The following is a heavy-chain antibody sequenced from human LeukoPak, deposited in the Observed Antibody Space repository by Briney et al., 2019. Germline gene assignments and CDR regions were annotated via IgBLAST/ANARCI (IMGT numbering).Heavy chain of an antibody. J-gene: IGHJ3*02. CDR2: ISSSSSYI. D-gene: IGHD3-22*01. V-gene: IGHV3-21*01. Sequence: GGSLRLSCAASGFTFSSYSMNWVRQAPGKGLEWVSSISSSSSYIYYADSVKGRFTISRDNAKNSLYLQMNSLRAEDTAVYYCAREGVTDSSGYYWGAFDIWGQGTMVTVSS. CDR3: AREGVTDSSGYYWGAFDI. CDR1: GFTFSSYS.